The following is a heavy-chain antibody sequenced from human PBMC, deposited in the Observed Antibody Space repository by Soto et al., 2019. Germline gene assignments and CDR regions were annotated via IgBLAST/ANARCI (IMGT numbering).Heavy chain of an antibody. V-gene: IGHV3-74*01. CDR2: INPDGSAT. D-gene: IGHD2-2*01. CDR1: GFTFSSYW. CDR3: SRLPTLVVSAALILAT. Sequence: GGSLRLSCAASGFTFSSYWMHWVRQAPGKGLVWVSRINPDGSATNYADSVKGRFTISRDNAKNTLFLQMNSLRADDTGVYYCSRLPTLVVSAALILATWGQGTRVTVSS. J-gene: IGHJ5*02.